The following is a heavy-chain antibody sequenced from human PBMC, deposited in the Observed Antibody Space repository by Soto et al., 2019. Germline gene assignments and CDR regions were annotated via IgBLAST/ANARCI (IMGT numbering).Heavy chain of an antibody. V-gene: IGHV3-7*01. Sequence: GGSLRLSFAASGFPFSSFWMDWARQAPGKGLEWVANISPDGSERHYVDSVKGRFTISRDNAKNSLYLQMSSLTAEDSALYYCSRSLDSWGQGTRVTVSS. CDR1: GFPFSSFW. J-gene: IGHJ4*02. CDR2: ISPDGSER. CDR3: SRSLDS.